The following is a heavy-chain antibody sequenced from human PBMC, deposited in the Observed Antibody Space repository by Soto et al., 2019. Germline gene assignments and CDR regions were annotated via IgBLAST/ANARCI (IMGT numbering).Heavy chain of an antibody. V-gene: IGHV1-69*13. CDR3: ARNVVEVDSGSWIYYFDY. CDR1: GGTFSSYA. J-gene: IGHJ4*02. CDR2: IIPIFGTA. D-gene: IGHD1-26*01. Sequence: ASVKVSCKASGGTFSSYAISWVRQAPGQGLEWMGGIIPIFGTANYAQKFQGRVTITADESTSTAYMELSSLRSEDTAVYYCARNVVEVDSGSWIYYFDYWGQGTLVTVSS.